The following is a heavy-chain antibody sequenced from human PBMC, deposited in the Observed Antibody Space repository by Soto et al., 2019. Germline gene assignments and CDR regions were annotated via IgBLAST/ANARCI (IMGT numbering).Heavy chain of an antibody. CDR2: IYYTETT. CDR3: AGQRRGGYWLDP. J-gene: IGHJ5*02. CDR1: GVSVTNGDYY. V-gene: IGHV4-30-4*01. Sequence: SETLSLTCAVSGVSVTNGDYYWTWMRQSPGKGLEWIGNIYYTETTNYNPSLNSRLSISIDTSRNQFSLQLTSVTAADTAIYYCAGQRRGGYWLDPWGQGTLVTVSS.